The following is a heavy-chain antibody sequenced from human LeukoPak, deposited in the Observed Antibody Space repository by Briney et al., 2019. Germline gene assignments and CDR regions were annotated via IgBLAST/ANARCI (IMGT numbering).Heavy chain of an antibody. CDR2: ISGSGGST. J-gene: IGHJ6*02. D-gene: IGHD3-10*01. CDR1: GFTFSSYA. V-gene: IGHV3-23*01. Sequence: GGSLRLSCAASGFTFSSYAMSWVRQAPGKGLEWVSAISGSGGSTYYADSVKGRFTISRDNSKNTVYLQMNSLRAEDTAVYYCAKPLLWFGDGMDVWGQGTTVTVSS. CDR3: AKPLLWFGDGMDV.